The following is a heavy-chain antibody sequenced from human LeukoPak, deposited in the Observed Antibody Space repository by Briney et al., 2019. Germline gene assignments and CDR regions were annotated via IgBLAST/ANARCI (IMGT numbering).Heavy chain of an antibody. CDR3: ARGYDPFTPNSGHDFNY. CDR1: GYTFTSYD. D-gene: IGHD5-12*01. J-gene: IGHJ4*02. CDR2: MNPNSGNT. V-gene: IGHV1-8*01. Sequence: GASVKVSCKASGYTFTSYDINWVRQATGQGLEWMGWMNPNSGNTGYAQKFQGRVTMTRNTSISTAYMELSSLRSEDTAVYYCARGYDPFTPNSGHDFNYWGQGTLVTVSS.